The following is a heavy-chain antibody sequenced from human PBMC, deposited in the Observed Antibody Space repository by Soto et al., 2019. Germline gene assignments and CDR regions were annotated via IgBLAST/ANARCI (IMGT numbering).Heavy chain of an antibody. V-gene: IGHV3-30*03. CDR1: GFTFSSYG. J-gene: IGHJ3*02. CDR3: AIKGPSGWSGYSSDAFDI. Sequence: GGSLRLSCSASGFTFSSYGMHGVRQAPGKGLEWVAVISYDGSNKYYADSVKGRFTISRDNSKNTLYLQMNSLRAEDTAVYYCAIKGPSGWSGYSSDAFDIWGQGTMVTFSS. CDR2: ISYDGSNK. D-gene: IGHD3-3*01.